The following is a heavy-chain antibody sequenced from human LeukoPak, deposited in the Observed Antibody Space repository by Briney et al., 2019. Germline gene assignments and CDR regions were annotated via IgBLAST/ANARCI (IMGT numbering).Heavy chain of an antibody. Sequence: PSETLSLTCTVSGGSISSSSYYWGWIRQPPGKGLEWIGRIYYSGSTYYNPSLKSRVTISVDTSKNQFSLKLSSVTAADTAVYYCARTAYYYDSSGYDFDYWGQGTLVTVSS. J-gene: IGHJ4*02. D-gene: IGHD3-22*01. CDR1: GGSISSSSYY. CDR3: ARTAYYYDSSGYDFDY. CDR2: IYYSGST. V-gene: IGHV4-39*07.